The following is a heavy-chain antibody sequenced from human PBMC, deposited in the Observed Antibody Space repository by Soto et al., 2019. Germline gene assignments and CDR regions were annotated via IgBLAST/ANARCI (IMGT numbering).Heavy chain of an antibody. Sequence: GGSLRLSCAASGFTFRTYGMYWLRQAPGKGLEWVAIIWYDGSHKYYSESVRGRFTISRDNSKNTLYLQMDSLRAEDTAVYFCARGGTTLHYYYYNMDVWGQGTTVTVSS. CDR1: GFTFRTYG. J-gene: IGHJ6*02. D-gene: IGHD5-12*01. V-gene: IGHV3-33*01. CDR2: IWYDGSHK. CDR3: ARGGTTLHYYYYNMDV.